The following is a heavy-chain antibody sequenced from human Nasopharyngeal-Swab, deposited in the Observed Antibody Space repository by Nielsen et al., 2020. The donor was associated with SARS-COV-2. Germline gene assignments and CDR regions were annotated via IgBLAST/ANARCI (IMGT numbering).Heavy chain of an antibody. Sequence: GESLKISCAASPFTLRNAWMSLVRQGPGTGLVWVGRFKRKTDGGTTDYAAPVKGRFTIPRDDSKNTLYLQMKSLKTEDTAVYYCTTVGQRGMLGHFLVMQPFDYWGQGTLVSVSS. CDR2: FKRKTDGGTT. CDR3: TTVGQRGMLGHFLVMQPFDY. J-gene: IGHJ4*02. D-gene: IGHD3-16*01. CDR1: PFTLRNAW. V-gene: IGHV3-15*01.